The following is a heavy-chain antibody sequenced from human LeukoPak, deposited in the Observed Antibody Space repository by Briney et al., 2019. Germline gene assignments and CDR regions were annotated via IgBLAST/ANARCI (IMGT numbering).Heavy chain of an antibody. D-gene: IGHD5-24*01. CDR1: GFSFSNFW. CDR2: INPDASST. CDR3: ARGTMGYISAGDY. V-gene: IGHV3-74*01. J-gene: IGHJ4*02. Sequence: GGSLRLSCAASGFSFSNFWMHWVRQAPGKGLVWVSRINPDASSTNYADSLKGRFTVSRDHAKNTLYLQMNRLRAEAPAVYYCARGTMGYISAGDYWGQAILVTVSS.